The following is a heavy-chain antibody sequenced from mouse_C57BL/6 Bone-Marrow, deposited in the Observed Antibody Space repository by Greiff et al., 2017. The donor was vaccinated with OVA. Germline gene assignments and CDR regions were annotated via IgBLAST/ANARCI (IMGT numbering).Heavy chain of an antibody. Sequence: VQLKQSGPELVKPGDSVKISCKASGYSFTGYFMNWVMQSPGKSLEWIGRINPYNGDTFYNQKFKGKATLTVDKSSSTAHMERRSLTSEDSAVYYCGRRVVGDYYAMDYWGQGTSVTVSS. CDR1: GYSFTGYF. J-gene: IGHJ4*01. CDR3: GRRVVGDYYAMDY. V-gene: IGHV1-20*01. CDR2: INPYNGDT. D-gene: IGHD1-1*02.